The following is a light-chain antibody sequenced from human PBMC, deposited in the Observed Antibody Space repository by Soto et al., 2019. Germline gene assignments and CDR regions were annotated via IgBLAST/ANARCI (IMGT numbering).Light chain of an antibody. Sequence: QSVLTQPPSASGTPGQRVTVSCSGSSSNIGINTVNWYQHLPGTAPKLLIYNSDQRPSGVPDRISGSKSGTSASLAIGGLQSEDEADYYWAAWDDSLNGFFVFGTGTKVTVL. V-gene: IGLV1-44*01. CDR1: SSNIGINT. J-gene: IGLJ1*01. CDR3: AAWDDSLNGFFV. CDR2: NSD.